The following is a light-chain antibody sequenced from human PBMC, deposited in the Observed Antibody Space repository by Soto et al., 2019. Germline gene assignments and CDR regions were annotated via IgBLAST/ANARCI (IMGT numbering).Light chain of an antibody. CDR1: SSDVGAYDY. Sequence: QSALTQPASVSGSPGQSITISFTGTSSDVGAYDYVSWYQQHPNKAPKLMIYDVSTRPSGVSNRFSGSKSGNTASLTISGLQAEDEADYYCSSYTSTTTVVFGGGTKVTVL. V-gene: IGLV2-14*01. J-gene: IGLJ2*01. CDR2: DVS. CDR3: SSYTSTTTVV.